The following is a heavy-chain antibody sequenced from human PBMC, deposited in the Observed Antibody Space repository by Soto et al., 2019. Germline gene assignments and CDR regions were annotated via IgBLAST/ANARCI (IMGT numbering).Heavy chain of an antibody. CDR3: ARRDGPGFDY. CDR1: GGSISSYY. J-gene: IGHJ4*02. CDR2: IYYSGST. Sequence: QVQLQESGPGLVKPSETLSLTCTVSGGSISSYYWSWIRQPPGKGLEWIGYIYYSGSTNYNPSLKGRVTLSVDTSKNQFALKLSSVTAADTAVYYCARRDGPGFDYWGQGTLVTVSS. V-gene: IGHV4-59*08.